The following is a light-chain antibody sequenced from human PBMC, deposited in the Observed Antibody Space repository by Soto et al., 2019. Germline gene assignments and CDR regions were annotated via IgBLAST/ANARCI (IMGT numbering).Light chain of an antibody. CDR1: QSVSSSY. CDR2: GAS. Sequence: EIVLTQSPGTLPLSPGERATLSCRASQSVSSSYLAWYQQIPGQAPRLLIYGASSRATAIPDTFSGSGSGTDFTLTISRLEPEDFAVYFCQQYGSSPWTFGQGTKVDIK. CDR3: QQYGSSPWT. V-gene: IGKV3-20*01. J-gene: IGKJ1*01.